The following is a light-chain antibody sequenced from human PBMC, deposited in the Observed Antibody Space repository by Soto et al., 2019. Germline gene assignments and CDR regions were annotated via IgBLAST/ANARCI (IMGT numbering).Light chain of an antibody. Sequence: VIWMTQSPSLLSASIGDRVTISCRTSQGISRYLAWYQQKPGKAPEILIYGASTLQSGVPSRFSGSGSGTDFTLTISCLQSEDFATYYCQQYSTFPRTFGQGTKVDIK. J-gene: IGKJ1*01. CDR1: QGISRY. V-gene: IGKV1D-8*01. CDR2: GAS. CDR3: QQYSTFPRT.